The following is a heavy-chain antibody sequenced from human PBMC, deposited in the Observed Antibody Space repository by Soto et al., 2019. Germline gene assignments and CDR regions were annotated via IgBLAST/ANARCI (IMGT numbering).Heavy chain of an antibody. CDR1: GFTFSSYG. V-gene: IGHV3-33*01. CDR2: IWYDGSNK. D-gene: IGHD6-13*01. J-gene: IGHJ6*02. Sequence: QVPLVESGGGVVQPGRSLRLSCAASGFTFSSYGMHWVRQAPGKGLEWVAVIWYDGSNKYYADSVKGRFTISRDNSKNTLYLQMNSLRAEDTAVYYCARAWARIAAANYGMDVWGQGTTVTVSS. CDR3: ARAWARIAAANYGMDV.